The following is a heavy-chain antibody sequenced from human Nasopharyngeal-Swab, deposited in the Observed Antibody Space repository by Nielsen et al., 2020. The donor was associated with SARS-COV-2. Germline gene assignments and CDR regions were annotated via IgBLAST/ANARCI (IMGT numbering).Heavy chain of an antibody. D-gene: IGHD3-3*01. J-gene: IGHJ3*02. CDR1: GGSFSGYY. CDR3: ARHQEFTIFGVVIRGAFDI. Sequence: SETLSLTCAVYGGSFSGYYWSWIRQPPGKGLEWIGEINHSGSTNYNPPLKSRVTISVDTSKNQFSLKLSSVTAADTAVYYCARHQEFTIFGVVIRGAFDIWGQGTMVTVSS. CDR2: INHSGST. V-gene: IGHV4-34*01.